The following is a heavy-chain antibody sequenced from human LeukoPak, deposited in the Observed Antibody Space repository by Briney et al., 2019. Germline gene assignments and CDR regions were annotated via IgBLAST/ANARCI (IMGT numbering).Heavy chain of an antibody. CDR3: ARAPYYGSGSYYKFDY. Sequence: KTGGSLRLSCGASGFTFSSYWMSWIRQPPGKGLEWIGEINHSGSTNYNPSLKSRVTISVDTSKNQFSLKLSSVTAADTAVYYCARAPYYGSGSYYKFDYWGQGTLATVSS. J-gene: IGHJ4*02. D-gene: IGHD3-10*01. V-gene: IGHV4-34*01. CDR2: INHSGST. CDR1: GFTFSSYW.